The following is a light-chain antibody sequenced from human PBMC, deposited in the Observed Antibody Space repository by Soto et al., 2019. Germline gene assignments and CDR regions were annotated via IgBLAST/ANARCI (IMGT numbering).Light chain of an antibody. CDR2: EVS. J-gene: IGLJ3*02. V-gene: IGLV2-14*01. Sequence: QSVLTQPASVSGSPGQSITISCTGTSSDVGGYNYVSWYQQHPGKAPKLMIYEVSNRPSGVSNRFSGSKSGNTASLTISCLQSEDEADYYCSSSTSSSTLVFGGGTKLTVL. CDR1: SSDVGGYNY. CDR3: SSSTSSSTLV.